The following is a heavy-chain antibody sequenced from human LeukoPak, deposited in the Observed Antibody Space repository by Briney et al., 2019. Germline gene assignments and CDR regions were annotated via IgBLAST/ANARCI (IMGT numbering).Heavy chain of an antibody. CDR2: SGGDGGST. Sequence: GGSLRLSCAASGFTFSSYDMSWVRQAPGKGLEWVSASGGDGGSTYADSVKGRFTISRDSSKNAVYLQMNSLRAEDTATYYCAKALNYWYFDLWGRGNLVTVSS. J-gene: IGHJ2*01. CDR3: AKALNYWYFDL. V-gene: IGHV3-23*01. CDR1: GFTFSSYD.